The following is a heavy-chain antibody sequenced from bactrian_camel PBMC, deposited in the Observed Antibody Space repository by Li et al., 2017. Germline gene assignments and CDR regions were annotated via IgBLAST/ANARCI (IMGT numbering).Heavy chain of an antibody. D-gene: IGHD2*01. CDR3: AADLGWCGSRPLQREFRN. Sequence: VESGGGSVQAGGSLKLSCAVSGSTFSTNCMGWFRQAPGKEREAVATIYTGNGTPYYVDSVKGRFTVSQNNAKRTVYLQMNGLSPEDTAVYYCAADLGWCGSRPLQREFRNWGQGTQVTVS. J-gene: IGHJ4*01. CDR2: IYTGNGTP. V-gene: IGHV3S40*01. CDR1: GSTFSTNC.